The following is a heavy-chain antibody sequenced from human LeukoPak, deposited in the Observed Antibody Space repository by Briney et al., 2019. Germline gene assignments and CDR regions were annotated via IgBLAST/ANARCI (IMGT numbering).Heavy chain of an antibody. D-gene: IGHD4-17*01. CDR3: ARDDGDDAFDI. V-gene: IGHV1-2*02. J-gene: IGHJ3*02. CDR1: GYTFTAYY. Sequence: ASVKVSCKASGYTFTAYYMHWVRQAPGQGLEWMGWINPNSGGTNYAQKFQGRVTMTRDTSTSTAYMELSRLRSDDTAVYYCARDDGDDAFDIWGQGTMVTVSS. CDR2: INPNSGGT.